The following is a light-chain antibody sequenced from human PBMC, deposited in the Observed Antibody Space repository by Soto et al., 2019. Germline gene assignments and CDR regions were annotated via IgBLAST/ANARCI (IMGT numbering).Light chain of an antibody. V-gene: IGKV1-5*03. CDR2: KAS. Sequence: DIQMTQSPSTLSASVGDRVTITCRASQSISSWLAWYQQKPGEAPKLLIYKASSLESGVPSRFSGSGSGTEFTLTISGLQPDDFATYYCQQYHSYSATFGQGTKVDIK. CDR3: QQYHSYSAT. CDR1: QSISSW. J-gene: IGKJ1*01.